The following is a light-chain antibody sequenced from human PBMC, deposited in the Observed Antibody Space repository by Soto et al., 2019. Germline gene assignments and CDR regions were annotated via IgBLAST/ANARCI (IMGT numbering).Light chain of an antibody. CDR3: AAWDDSLNGYV. CDR2: SNN. Sequence: QSVLTQPPSASGTHGQRVTISCSGSRSNIGSNTVNWYQQLPGTAPKLLIYSNNQRPSGVPDRFSGFKSGTSASLAISGLQSEDEADYYCAAWDDSLNGYVFGTGTKGTVL. V-gene: IGLV1-44*01. CDR1: RSNIGSNT. J-gene: IGLJ1*01.